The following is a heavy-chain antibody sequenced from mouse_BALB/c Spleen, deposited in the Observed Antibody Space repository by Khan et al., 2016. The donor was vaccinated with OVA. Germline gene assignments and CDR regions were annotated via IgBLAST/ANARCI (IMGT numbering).Heavy chain of an antibody. J-gene: IGHJ4*01. Sequence: QIQLVQSGPELKKPGETVRISCKASGYAFTTAGIQWVQKMPGQGLKWIGWINTHSGVPKYAEDFKGRFAFSLEISVNTAYLQITNLKNEDTATYVGARGGAAYYRNDGGAREYWGQGTSVTVSS. CDR3: ARGGAAYYRNDGGAREY. CDR1: GYAFTTAG. D-gene: IGHD2-14*01. V-gene: IGHV9-4*02. CDR2: INTHSGVP.